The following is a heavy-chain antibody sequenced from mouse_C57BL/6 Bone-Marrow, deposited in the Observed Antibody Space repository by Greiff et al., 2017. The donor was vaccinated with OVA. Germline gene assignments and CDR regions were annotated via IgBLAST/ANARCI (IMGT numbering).Heavy chain of an antibody. V-gene: IGHV14-4*01. D-gene: IGHD4-1*01. CDR1: GFNIKDDY. CDR3: TTFKLGFDY. J-gene: IGHJ2*01. Sequence: VQLKQSGAELVRPGASVKLSCTASGFNIKDDYMHWVKQRPEQGLEWIGWIDPENGDTEYASKFQGKATITADTSSNTAYLQLSSLTSEDTAVYYCTTFKLGFDYWGQGTTRTVSS. CDR2: IDPENGDT.